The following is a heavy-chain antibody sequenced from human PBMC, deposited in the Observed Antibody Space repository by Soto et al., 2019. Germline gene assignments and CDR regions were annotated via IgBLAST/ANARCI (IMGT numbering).Heavy chain of an antibody. J-gene: IGHJ4*02. CDR3: ARTSRGYSGNVYYFDY. Sequence: PXGSLRLSCAASGXTLSSYSMHWVRQAPGKGLEWVAVISYDGSNKYYADSVKGRFNISRENSKNTLYLQMNSLRSEETAVYYCARTSRGYSGNVYYFDYWGQGTLVTVSS. V-gene: IGHV3-30-3*01. CDR2: ISYDGSNK. D-gene: IGHD5-12*01. CDR1: GXTLSSYS.